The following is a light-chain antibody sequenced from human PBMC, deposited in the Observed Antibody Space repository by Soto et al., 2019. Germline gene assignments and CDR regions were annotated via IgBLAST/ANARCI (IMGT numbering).Light chain of an antibody. Sequence: EVRMSQSPAALSVSQRGRATLSCRASQSIRTDLAWYQQKSGQGPRLLIYDASTRATGIPARFSGSGSGTEFTLTISSLQSEDFAVYYCQQYNNWPPWTFGQGTKVDI. CDR1: QSIRTD. V-gene: IGKV3D-15*01. J-gene: IGKJ1*01. CDR3: QQYNNWPPWT. CDR2: DAS.